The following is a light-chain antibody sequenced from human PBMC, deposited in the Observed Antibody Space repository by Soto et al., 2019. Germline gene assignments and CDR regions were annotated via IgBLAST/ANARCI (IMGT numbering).Light chain of an antibody. J-gene: IGKJ1*01. CDR1: QSVSSD. CDR2: GAS. CDR3: QQYNNWPL. V-gene: IGKV3-15*01. Sequence: EIVMTQSPATLSVSPGERAALSCRASQSVSSDLAWYHQKPGQAPRLLIYGASTRATGIPARFSGSGSGTEFTLTISSLQSEDFAVYYCQQYNNWPLFGQGTKVDIK.